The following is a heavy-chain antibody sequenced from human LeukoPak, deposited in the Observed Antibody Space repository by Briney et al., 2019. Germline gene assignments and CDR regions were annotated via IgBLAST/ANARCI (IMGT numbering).Heavy chain of an antibody. Sequence: PSETLSLTCAVYGGSFSSSNWWSCGRLPTGKGLGWGGEIYNSGSTTYNPSIKSRVTISVDKSKNQFSLKLSSVTAADTAVYYCARHGSSGYDYWGQGTLVTVSS. CDR2: IYNSGST. D-gene: IGHD3-22*01. V-gene: IGHV4-4*02. CDR1: GGSFSSSNW. CDR3: ARHGSSGYDY. J-gene: IGHJ4*02.